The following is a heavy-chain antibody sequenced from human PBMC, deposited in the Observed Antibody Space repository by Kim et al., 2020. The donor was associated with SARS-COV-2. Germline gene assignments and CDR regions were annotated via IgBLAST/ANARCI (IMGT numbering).Heavy chain of an antibody. V-gene: IGHV3-23*01. D-gene: IGHD2-8*01. CDR3: AKHQLMVYAISYFDY. Sequence: DSVKGRFTISRDNSKNTLYLQMNSLRAEDTAVYYCAKHQLMVYAISYFDYWGQGTLVTVSS. J-gene: IGHJ4*02.